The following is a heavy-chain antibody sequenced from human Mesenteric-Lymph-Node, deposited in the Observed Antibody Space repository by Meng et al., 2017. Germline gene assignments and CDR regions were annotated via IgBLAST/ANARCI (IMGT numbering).Heavy chain of an antibody. CDR3: ARDPVTSD. V-gene: IGHV3-11*04. CDR2: ISSSGTTI. J-gene: IGHJ4*02. Sequence: GESLKISCAASGFTFSDYDMSWIRQAPGKGPEWISSISSSGTTIYYVDSVKGRFTISRDNTKNSLYLELNSLRAEDTAMYYCARDPVTSDWGQGTLVTVSS. CDR1: GFTFSDYD. D-gene: IGHD2/OR15-2a*01.